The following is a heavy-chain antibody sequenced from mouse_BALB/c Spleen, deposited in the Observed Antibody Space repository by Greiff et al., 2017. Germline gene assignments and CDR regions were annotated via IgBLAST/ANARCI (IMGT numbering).Heavy chain of an antibody. V-gene: IGHV10-1*02. CDR3: VRHDGYGTVKGYAMDY. J-gene: IGHJ4*01. D-gene: IGHD1-1*01. CDR2: IRSKSNNYAT. Sequence: EVQGVESGGGLVQPKGSLKLSCAASGFTFNTYAMNWVRQAPGKGLEWVARIRSKSNNYATYYADSVKDRFTISRDDSQSMLYLQMNNLKTEDTAMYYCVRHDGYGTVKGYAMDYWGQGTSVTVSS. CDR1: GFTFNTYA.